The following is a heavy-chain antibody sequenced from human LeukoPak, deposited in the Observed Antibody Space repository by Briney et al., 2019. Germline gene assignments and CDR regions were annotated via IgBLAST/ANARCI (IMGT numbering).Heavy chain of an antibody. CDR2: IKQDGSEK. Sequence: GGSLRLSCAASGFTFSSYWMSWVRQAPGEGLEWVANIKQDGSEKYYVDSVKGRFTISRDNAKKSLYLQMNSLRDEDTAVYYCARDFFAFGGVIALLDYWGQGTLVTVSS. CDR1: GFTFSSYW. V-gene: IGHV3-7*01. D-gene: IGHD3-16*02. J-gene: IGHJ4*02. CDR3: ARDFFAFGGVIALLDY.